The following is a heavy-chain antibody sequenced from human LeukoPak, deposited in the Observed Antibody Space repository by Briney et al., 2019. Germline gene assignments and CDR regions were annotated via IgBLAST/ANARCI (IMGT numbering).Heavy chain of an antibody. CDR2: INPNTGVT. CDR3: ARALGGTNYGAYFDY. Sequence: ASVKVSCKASGYTFTHYYMHWVRQAPGQGLEWMAWINPNTGVTNCAQNFQGRVTMTRDTSISTAYMELSGLRSDDTAVYYCARALGGTNYGAYFDYWGQGTRSPSPQ. D-gene: IGHD4-17*01. J-gene: IGHJ4*02. CDR1: GYTFTHYY. V-gene: IGHV1-2*02.